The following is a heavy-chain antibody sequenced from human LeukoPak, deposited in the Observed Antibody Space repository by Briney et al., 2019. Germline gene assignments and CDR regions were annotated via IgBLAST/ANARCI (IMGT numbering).Heavy chain of an antibody. Sequence: PGGSLRLSCAASGFTFDDYAMHWVRQAPGKGLEWVSGISWNSGSMDYADSVKGRFTISRDNAKNTLYLQMNSLRAEDTAVYYCASGDSLFSFDYWGQGTLVTVSS. CDR1: GFTFDDYA. D-gene: IGHD1-26*01. J-gene: IGHJ4*02. CDR3: ASGDSLFSFDY. CDR2: ISWNSGSM. V-gene: IGHV3-9*01.